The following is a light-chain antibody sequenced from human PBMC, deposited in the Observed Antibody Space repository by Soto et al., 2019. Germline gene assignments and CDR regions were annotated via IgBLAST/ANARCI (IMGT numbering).Light chain of an antibody. CDR1: SSDVGDYNY. J-gene: IGLJ1*01. Sequence: QSALTQPASVSWSPGQSITISGTGTSSDVGDYNYVSWYQQHPGKAPKLMIYDVSNRPSGVSNRFSGSKSGNTASLTISGLQAEDEADYYCSSYTSSSVYVFGTGTKVTVL. CDR3: SSYTSSSVYV. V-gene: IGLV2-14*01. CDR2: DVS.